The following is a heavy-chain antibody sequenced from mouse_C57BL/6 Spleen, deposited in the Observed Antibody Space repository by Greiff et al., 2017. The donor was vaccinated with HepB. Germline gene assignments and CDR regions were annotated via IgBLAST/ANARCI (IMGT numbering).Heavy chain of an antibody. CDR1: GYTFTSYW. CDR2: IDPSDSYT. D-gene: IGHD1-1*01. Sequence: QVQLQQPGAELVKPGASVKLSCKASGYTFTSYWMQWVKQRPGQGLEWIGEIDPSDSYTNYNQKFKGKATLTVDTSSSTAYMQLSSLTSEDSAVYYCAADHYYGSSHGYFDYWGQGTTLTVSS. V-gene: IGHV1-50*01. CDR3: AADHYYGSSHGYFDY. J-gene: IGHJ2*01.